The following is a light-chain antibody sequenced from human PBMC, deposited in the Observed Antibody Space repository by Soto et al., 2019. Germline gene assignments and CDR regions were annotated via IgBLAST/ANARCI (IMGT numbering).Light chain of an antibody. Sequence: DVVMTQSPLSLPVTPGEPASISCRSSQILLHSNGYNYLDWYLRKPGQSPKLLIYWASTRESGVPDRFSGSGSGTDFTLTISGLQAEDVAVYYCQHYDTTPITFGGGTKVDI. CDR2: WAS. CDR3: QHYDTTPIT. CDR1: QILLHSNGYNY. V-gene: IGKV2-28*01. J-gene: IGKJ4*01.